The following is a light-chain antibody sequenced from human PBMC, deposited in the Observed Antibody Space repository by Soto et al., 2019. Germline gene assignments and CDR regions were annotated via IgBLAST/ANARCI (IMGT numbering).Light chain of an antibody. V-gene: IGKV1-17*01. CDR1: HGIRL. J-gene: IGKJ2*01. Sequence: DIQMTQSPFSLSASVGDRVTITCRASHGIRLLGWFQQKPGEAPKRLIYATSNLESGVPSRFSGSGSGTEFTLTITSLQPEDFATCFCLQHNTYPYTFGQGTKVDI. CDR2: ATS. CDR3: LQHNTYPYT.